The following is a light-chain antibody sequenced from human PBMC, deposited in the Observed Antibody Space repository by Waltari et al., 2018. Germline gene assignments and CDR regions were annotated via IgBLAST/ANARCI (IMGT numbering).Light chain of an antibody. J-gene: IGKJ1*01. CDR1: QSINTW. Sequence: DIQMTQFPSTLSASIGDRVTITCRASQSINTWLAWYQQKPGKAPKLLIYKASTLESGAPSRVSGDGSGTEFTLTIDSLQPDDFASYYCQQYKAYSTFGQGTQVDI. CDR3: QQYKAYST. CDR2: KAS. V-gene: IGKV1-5*03.